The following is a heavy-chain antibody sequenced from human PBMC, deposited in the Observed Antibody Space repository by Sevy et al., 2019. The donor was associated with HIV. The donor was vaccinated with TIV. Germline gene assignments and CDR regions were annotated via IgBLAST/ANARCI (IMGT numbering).Heavy chain of an antibody. CDR1: GFTFSGSA. CDR2: VRSKVNSYVT. CDR3: LAHDYIWGGSLIDY. V-gene: IGHV3-73*01. Sequence: GGSLRLSCAASGFTFSGSAIHWVRQASGKGLEWVGRVRSKVNSYVTAYAASVRGRFTISRDDSKNTAFLKMNSLKTEDTAVYYCLAHDYIWGGSLIDYWGRGTLVTVSS. D-gene: IGHD3-16*01. J-gene: IGHJ4*01.